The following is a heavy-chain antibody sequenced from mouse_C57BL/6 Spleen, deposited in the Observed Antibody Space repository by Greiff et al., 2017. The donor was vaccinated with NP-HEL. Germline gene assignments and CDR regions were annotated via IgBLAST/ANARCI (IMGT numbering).Heavy chain of an antibody. Sequence: DVKLVESGGGLVKPGGSLKLSCAASGFTFSSYAMSWVRQTPEKRLEWVATISDGGSYTYYPDNVKGRFTISRDNAKNNLYLQMSHLKSEDTAMYYCARALYDGYYDAYWGQGTLVTVSA. CDR1: GFTFSSYA. V-gene: IGHV5-4*03. CDR3: ARALYDGYYDAY. D-gene: IGHD2-3*01. J-gene: IGHJ3*01. CDR2: ISDGGSYT.